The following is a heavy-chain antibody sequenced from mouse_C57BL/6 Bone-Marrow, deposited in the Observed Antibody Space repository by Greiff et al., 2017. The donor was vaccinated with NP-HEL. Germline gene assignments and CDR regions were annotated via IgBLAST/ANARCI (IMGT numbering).Heavy chain of an antibody. V-gene: IGHV14-1*01. D-gene: IGHD2-5*01. CDR1: GFNIKDYY. CDR3: TTRYSNPYYYAMDY. Sequence: EVQLQQSGAELVRPGASVKLSCTASGFNIKDYYMHWVKQRPEQGLEWIGRIDPEDGDTEYAPKFQGKATMTADTSSNTAYLQLSSLTSEDTAVYYCTTRYSNPYYYAMDYWGQGTSVTVSS. J-gene: IGHJ4*01. CDR2: IDPEDGDT.